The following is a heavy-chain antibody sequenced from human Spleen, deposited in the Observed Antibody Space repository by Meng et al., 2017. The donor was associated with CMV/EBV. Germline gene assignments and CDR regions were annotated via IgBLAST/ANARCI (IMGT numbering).Heavy chain of an antibody. CDR1: GGSFSGYY. CDR2: IYTSGST. J-gene: IGHJ5*02. CDR3: ARAAGSGRPLPWFDP. Sequence: QVQFMQRGAGLLKPSETRSLTCAVYGGSFSGYYWSWIRQPPGKGLEWIGRIYTSGSTNYNPSLKSRVTMSVDTSKNQFSLKLSSVTAADTAVYYCARAAGSGRPLPWFDPWGQGTLVTVSS. D-gene: IGHD3-10*01. V-gene: IGHV4-59*10.